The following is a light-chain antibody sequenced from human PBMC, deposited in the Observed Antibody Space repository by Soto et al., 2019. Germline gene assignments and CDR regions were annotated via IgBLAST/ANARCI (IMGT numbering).Light chain of an antibody. Sequence: DIQMTQPPSSLSASVGDRVTITCRASQSISSYLNWYQQKPGKAPKLLIYAASSLQSGVPSRFSGSGSGTDFTLTISSLQPEDFATYYCQQSYSTPQGTFGQGTKVDIK. CDR1: QSISSY. CDR3: QQSYSTPQGT. J-gene: IGKJ1*01. V-gene: IGKV1-39*01. CDR2: AAS.